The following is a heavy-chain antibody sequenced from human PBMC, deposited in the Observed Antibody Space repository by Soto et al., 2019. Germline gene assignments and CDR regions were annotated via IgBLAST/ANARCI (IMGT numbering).Heavy chain of an antibody. V-gene: IGHV1-3*05. J-gene: IGHJ4*02. CDR2: INAGNGNT. Sequence: QVRLVQSGAEEKKPGASVKVSCKASGCTFTSYAMHWVRQAPGQRLEWMGWINAGNGNTKYSQKFQGRVTITRDTSASTAYMELSSLRSEDTAVYYCARGSGYYYWDDYWGQGTLVTVSS. CDR1: GCTFTSYA. D-gene: IGHD3-22*01. CDR3: ARGSGYYYWDDY.